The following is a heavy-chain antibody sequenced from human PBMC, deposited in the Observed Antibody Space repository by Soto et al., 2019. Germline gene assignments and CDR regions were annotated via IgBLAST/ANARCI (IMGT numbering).Heavy chain of an antibody. CDR3: ARSEEDSDYYYYGMDV. J-gene: IGHJ6*02. CDR1: GDTVSSNSVA. Sequence: PPQTLSLTCVGSGDTVSSNSVAWNWVRQSPSRGLEWLGRTYYRSRWYSDYAVSVRSRIDTNADTSKNQVSLQLNSVTPEDTAVYYCARSEEDSDYYYYGMDVWGQGTTFTVSS. CDR2: TYYRSRWYS. D-gene: IGHD2-15*01. V-gene: IGHV6-1*01.